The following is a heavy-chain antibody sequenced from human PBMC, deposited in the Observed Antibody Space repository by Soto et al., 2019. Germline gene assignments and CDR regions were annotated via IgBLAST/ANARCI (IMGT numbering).Heavy chain of an antibody. CDR2: ISSSSSYI. D-gene: IGHD3-3*01. J-gene: IGHJ4*02. CDR1: GFTFSSYS. Sequence: GGSLRLSCAASGFTFSSYSMNWVRQAPGKGLEWVSSISSSSSYIYYADSVKGRFTISRDNAKNSLYLQMNSLRAEDTAVYYCARDLSYDFWSGYYTSPSYFDYWGQGTLVTVSS. CDR3: ARDLSYDFWSGYYTSPSYFDY. V-gene: IGHV3-21*01.